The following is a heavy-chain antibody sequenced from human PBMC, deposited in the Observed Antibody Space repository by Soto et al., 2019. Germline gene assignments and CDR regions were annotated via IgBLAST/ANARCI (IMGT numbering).Heavy chain of an antibody. Sequence: QVQLVESGGGVVQPGKSLRLSCAASGFTFSTYGMHWVRQAPGKGLEWVAVIWYDGSNKYYADSVEGRFTVSRDNSNNTVALQLNSLRAEDTALYYFAIDRLESTAMVEPFDLWCLGTMVTVSS. D-gene: IGHD5-18*01. J-gene: IGHJ5*02. CDR3: AIDRLESTAMVEPFDL. V-gene: IGHV3-33*01. CDR1: GFTFSTYG. CDR2: IWYDGSNK.